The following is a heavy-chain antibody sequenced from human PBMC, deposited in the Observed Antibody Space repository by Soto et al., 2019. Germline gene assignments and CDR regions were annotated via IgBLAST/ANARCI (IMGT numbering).Heavy chain of an antibody. D-gene: IGHD6-19*01. V-gene: IGHV3-23*01. J-gene: IGHJ4*02. CDR2: ISGSGGST. CDR1: GFTFSSYA. CDR3: AKDTAVAGTNY. Sequence: AGGSLRLSCAASGFTFSSYAMSWVRQAPGRGLEWVSAISGSGGSTYYADSVKGRFTISRDNSKNTLYLQMNSLRAEDTAVYYCAKDTAVAGTNYWGQGPMVTVSS.